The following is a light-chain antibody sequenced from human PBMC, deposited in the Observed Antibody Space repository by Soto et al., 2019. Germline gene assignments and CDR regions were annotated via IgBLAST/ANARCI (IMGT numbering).Light chain of an antibody. CDR1: EPIKSW. J-gene: IGKJ2*01. V-gene: IGKV1-12*01. Sequence: DIQMTQSPSSVSASVGGTVTITCRASEPIKSWLAWYQQKPGTAPDLLLYASSRLQAGVPSRFSGSGSGTEFTLTISGLQPEHSATYYCQQASSFPHTFGQGTKVEIK. CDR2: ASS. CDR3: QQASSFPHT.